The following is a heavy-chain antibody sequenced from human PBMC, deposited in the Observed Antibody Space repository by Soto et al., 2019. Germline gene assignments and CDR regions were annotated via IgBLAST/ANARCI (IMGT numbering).Heavy chain of an antibody. Sequence: QVKLVESGGGVVQPGTSLRLSCTASGFSFSNSGIQWVRQTPGKGLEWVALISFDGDKYYVDSVKGRFTISRDNTTNTVYLQMNRLRPEDTGVYYCARDYARGWCQFWGQGTLVTVSS. CDR2: ISFDGDK. J-gene: IGHJ4*02. V-gene: IGHV3-30*03. D-gene: IGHD2-8*02. CDR3: ARDYARGWCQF. CDR1: GFSFSNSG.